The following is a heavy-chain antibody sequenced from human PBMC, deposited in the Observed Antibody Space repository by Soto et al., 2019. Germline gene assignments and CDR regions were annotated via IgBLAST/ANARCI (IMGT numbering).Heavy chain of an antibody. CDR1: GFTFSSYG. CDR3: AKDANDYGDYRLLFWFDY. CDR2: ISYDGSNK. J-gene: IGHJ4*02. V-gene: IGHV3-30*18. D-gene: IGHD4-17*01. Sequence: GGSLRLSCAASGFTFSSYGMHWVRQAPGKGLEWVAVISYDGSNKYYADSVKGRFTISRDNSKNTLYLLMNSLRGEDTAVYYCAKDANDYGDYRLLFWFDYWGQGTLVTVSS.